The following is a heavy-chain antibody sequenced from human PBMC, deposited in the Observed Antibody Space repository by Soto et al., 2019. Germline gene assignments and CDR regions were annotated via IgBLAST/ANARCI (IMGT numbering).Heavy chain of an antibody. CDR1: GFTFSDYY. J-gene: IGHJ2*01. V-gene: IGHV3-11*01. Sequence: QVQLVESGGGLVKPGGSLRLSCAASGFTFSDYYMSWIRQAPGKGLEWVSYISSGGSTIYYADSVKGRFTISRDNAKNSLYLQMNSLRAEDTAVYYCARDPPAHCSGGSCYYWYFDLWGRGTLVTVSS. CDR2: ISSGGSTI. CDR3: ARDPPAHCSGGSCYYWYFDL. D-gene: IGHD2-15*01.